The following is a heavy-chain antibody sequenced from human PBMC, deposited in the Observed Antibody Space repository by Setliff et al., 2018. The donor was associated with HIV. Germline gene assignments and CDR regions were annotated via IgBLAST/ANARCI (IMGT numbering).Heavy chain of an antibody. CDR1: GGSFSGYY. Sequence: SETLSLTCAVYGGSFSGYYWSWIRQPPGKGLEWIGEINHSGSTNYNPSLKSRVTISVDTSKNQFSLKLSSVTAADTAIYYCARHTRDTSLAHYYYYIDVWGKGTTVTVSS. J-gene: IGHJ6*03. V-gene: IGHV4-34*01. CDR2: INHSGST. CDR3: ARHTRDTSLAHYYYYIDV. D-gene: IGHD5-18*01.